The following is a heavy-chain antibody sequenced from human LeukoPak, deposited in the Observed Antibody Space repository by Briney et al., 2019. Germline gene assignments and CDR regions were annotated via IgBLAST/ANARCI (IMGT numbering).Heavy chain of an antibody. Sequence: PGESLKISCQGSGYPFTNYWIGWVRQMPGKGLEWMGIIYPVESDTRYSPSFQGQVTISADKSINSAYRQWSSLKASDTAMYYCARSPISYYYDSSGGHDAFDVWGQGTMVTVSS. CDR2: IYPVESDT. V-gene: IGHV5-51*01. CDR1: GYPFTNYW. J-gene: IGHJ3*01. CDR3: ARSPISYYYDSSGGHDAFDV. D-gene: IGHD3-22*01.